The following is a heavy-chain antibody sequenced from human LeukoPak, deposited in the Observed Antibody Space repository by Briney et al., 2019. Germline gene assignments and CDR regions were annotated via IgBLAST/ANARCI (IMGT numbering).Heavy chain of an antibody. D-gene: IGHD6-13*01. CDR1: GFTVSSYS. V-gene: IGHV3-23*01. CDR3: AILPGYSSGWYEVNY. J-gene: IGHJ4*02. Sequence: PGGSLRLSCAASGFTVSSYSMSWVRQAPGKGLGWVSGFSGSGGSTYYEASVKGRFTISRDNSRNTLYLQMNSPRAEDTAVYYCAILPGYSSGWYEVNYWGQGTLVTVSS. CDR2: FSGSGGST.